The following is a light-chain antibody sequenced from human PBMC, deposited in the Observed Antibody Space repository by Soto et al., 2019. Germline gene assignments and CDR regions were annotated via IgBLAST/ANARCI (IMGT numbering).Light chain of an antibody. CDR1: QSLIFMDGDTY. Sequence: DVVMTQSPLYLPVTLGQPASIYCRSTQSLIFMDGDTYLNWFQQRPGQSPRRLIYKVSNRDSGLPDRFRGSLSGTAFTLPIIRVEAADVAIYYCMHGAPSPPTFGQGTKVEI. CDR3: MHGAPSPPT. CDR2: KVS. V-gene: IGKV2-30*01. J-gene: IGKJ1*01.